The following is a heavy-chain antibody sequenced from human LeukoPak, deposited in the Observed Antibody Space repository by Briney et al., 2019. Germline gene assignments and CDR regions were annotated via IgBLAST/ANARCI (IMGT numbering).Heavy chain of an antibody. CDR2: IWYDGSNK. CDR3: ARDEYCSGGSCYTGYFDY. V-gene: IGHV3-33*01. CDR1: GFTFSSYG. Sequence: GGSLRLSCAASGFTFSSYGMHWVRQAPGKGLEWVAVIWYDGSNKYYADSVKGRFTISRDNSKNTLYLQMNSLRAEDTAVYYCARDEYCSGGSCYTGYFDYWGQGTLVTVSS. D-gene: IGHD2-15*01. J-gene: IGHJ4*02.